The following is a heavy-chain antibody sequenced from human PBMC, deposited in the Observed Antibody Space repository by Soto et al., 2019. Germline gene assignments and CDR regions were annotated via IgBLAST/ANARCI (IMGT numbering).Heavy chain of an antibody. Sequence: SETLSLTCTVSGGSISSSSYYWGWIRQPPGKGLEWIGSIYYSGSTYYNPSLKSRVTISVDTSKNQFSLKLSSVTAADTAVYYCARHFVRPDYFDYWGQGTLVTVSS. D-gene: IGHD2-21*01. J-gene: IGHJ4*02. CDR2: IYYSGST. CDR3: ARHFVRPDYFDY. V-gene: IGHV4-39*01. CDR1: GGSISSSSYY.